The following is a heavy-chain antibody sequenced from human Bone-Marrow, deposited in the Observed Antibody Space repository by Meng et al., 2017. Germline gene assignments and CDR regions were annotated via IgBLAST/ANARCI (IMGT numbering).Heavy chain of an antibody. CDR1: GYTFTGYY. Sequence: ASVKVSCKASGYTFTGYYMHWVRQAPGQGLEWMGWINPNSGGTNYAQKFQGRVTMTRDTSISTAYMELSRLRSDDTAVYYCARAFDSSGYYQDAFDIWGQGQWSPSPQ. CDR2: INPNSGGT. V-gene: IGHV1-2*02. CDR3: ARAFDSSGYYQDAFDI. J-gene: IGHJ3*02. D-gene: IGHD3-22*01.